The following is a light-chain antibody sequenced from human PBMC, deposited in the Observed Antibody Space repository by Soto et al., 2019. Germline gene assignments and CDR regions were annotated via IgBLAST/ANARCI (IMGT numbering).Light chain of an antibody. CDR1: QSVSSK. CDR3: QQYNSWLWT. Sequence: EIVMTQSPATRSLSPGEGATLSCRASQSVSSKLAWYQQKPGQAPRLLIYGASTRATGIPARFSGSGSGTEFTLIISSLQSEDSAVYYCQQYNSWLWTFGQGTKVDIK. V-gene: IGKV3-15*01. CDR2: GAS. J-gene: IGKJ1*01.